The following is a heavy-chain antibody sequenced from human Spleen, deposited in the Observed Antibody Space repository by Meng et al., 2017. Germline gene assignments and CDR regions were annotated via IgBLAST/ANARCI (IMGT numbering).Heavy chain of an antibody. CDR3: ARGREDYYDSSGYYYGLDY. D-gene: IGHD3-22*01. CDR1: GYTFTGYY. Sequence: ASVKVSCKASGYTFTGYYMHWVRQAPGQGLEWMGRINPNSGGTNYAQKFQGRVTITADESTSTAYMELSSLRSEDTAVYYCARGREDYYDSSGYYYGLDYWGQGTLVTVSS. CDR2: INPNSGGT. J-gene: IGHJ4*02. V-gene: IGHV1-2*06.